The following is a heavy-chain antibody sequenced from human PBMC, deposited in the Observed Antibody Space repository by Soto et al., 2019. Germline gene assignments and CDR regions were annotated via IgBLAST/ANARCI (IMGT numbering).Heavy chain of an antibody. J-gene: IGHJ6*02. V-gene: IGHV5-51*01. CDR2: IYPGDSDT. CDR1: GYSFTRYW. CDR3: ARHGHDFCDGYSTSEYGMDV. Sequence: GESLKISCKGSGYSFTRYWIGWVRQMPGKGLEWMGIIYPGDSDTRYSPSFQGQVTISADKSISTPYLQWSSLQASDTAMYYCARHGHDFCDGYSTSEYGMDVWGQGITVT. D-gene: IGHD3-3*01.